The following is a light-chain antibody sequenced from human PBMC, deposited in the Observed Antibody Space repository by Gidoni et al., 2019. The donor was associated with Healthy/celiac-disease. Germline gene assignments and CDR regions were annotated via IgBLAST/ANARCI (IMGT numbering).Light chain of an antibody. CDR2: GAS. V-gene: IGKV3-15*01. CDR3: QQYNNWPLT. CDR1: QSVSSN. J-gene: IGKJ3*01. Sequence: EIVMTQSPATLSVFPGERATLSCRASQSVSSNLAWYQQKPGQAPRLLIYGASTRATGMPARFSGSGSGTEFTLTISSLQSEDFAVYYCQQYNNWPLTFXPXTKVDI.